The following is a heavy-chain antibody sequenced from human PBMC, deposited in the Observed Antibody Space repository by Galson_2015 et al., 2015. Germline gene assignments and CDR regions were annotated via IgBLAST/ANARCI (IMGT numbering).Heavy chain of an antibody. CDR2: ISGSGGST. Sequence: SLRLSCAASGFTFSSYAMSWVRQAPGKGLEWVSGISGSGGSTYYADSVKGRFTISRENSKNTLYLQMNILRAEDTAVYYCAKDLRVVEEDYWGQGTLATVSS. CDR1: GFTFSSYA. V-gene: IGHV3-23*01. D-gene: IGHD2-15*01. J-gene: IGHJ4*02. CDR3: AKDLRVVEEDY.